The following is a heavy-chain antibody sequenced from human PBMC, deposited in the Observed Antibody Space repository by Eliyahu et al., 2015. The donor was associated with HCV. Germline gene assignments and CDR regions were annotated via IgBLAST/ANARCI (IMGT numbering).Heavy chain of an antibody. Sequence: QVQLVQSGAEVKKPGASVXVSXXASGYXFTSXXXSWVRRAPGQGLEWXGWISAYNGNTNYAQKLQGRVTMTTDTSTSTAYMELRSLRSDDTAVYYCARAPVPWHYYDFWSGPGGLDYWGQGTLVTVSS. J-gene: IGHJ4*02. CDR2: ISAYNGNT. V-gene: IGHV1-18*04. CDR3: ARAPVPWHYYDFWSGPGGLDY. D-gene: IGHD3-3*01. CDR1: GYXFTSXX.